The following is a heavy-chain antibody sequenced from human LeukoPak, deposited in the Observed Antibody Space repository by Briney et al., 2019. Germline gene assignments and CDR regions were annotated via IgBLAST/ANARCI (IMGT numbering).Heavy chain of an antibody. Sequence: GRSLRLSCAGSGFTFGGYGMHWFRQTPGKGLEWVAVIAYDGSRAFYADSVKGRFTISRDNSKNTMSVQMDDLRAEDTAVYYCTRYNNDHSYYWGQGTLVTVSS. CDR3: TRYNNDHSYY. CDR2: IAYDGSRA. V-gene: IGHV3-33*01. CDR1: GFTFGGYG. D-gene: IGHD1-14*01. J-gene: IGHJ4*02.